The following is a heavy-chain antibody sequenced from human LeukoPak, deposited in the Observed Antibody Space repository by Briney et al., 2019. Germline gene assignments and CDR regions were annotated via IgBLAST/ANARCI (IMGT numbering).Heavy chain of an antibody. J-gene: IGHJ5*02. CDR1: GFTFDDYG. D-gene: IGHD2-15*01. CDR3: ARDGSKSCSGGSCYLNWFDP. Sequence: GSLRLSCAASGFTFDDYGMSWVRQAPGKGLEWVSGINWNGGSTGYADSVKGRFTISSDNAKNSLYLQMSSLRAEDTAVYYCARDGSKSCSGGSCYLNWFDPWGQGTLVTVSS. CDR2: INWNGGST. V-gene: IGHV3-20*04.